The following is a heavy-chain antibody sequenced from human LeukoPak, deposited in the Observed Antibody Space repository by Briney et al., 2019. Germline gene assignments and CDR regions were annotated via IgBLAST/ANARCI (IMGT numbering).Heavy chain of an antibody. CDR1: GGSISSYY. CDR3: ARMRGSSSSSGAFDI. D-gene: IGHD6-6*01. CDR2: IYYSGST. Sequence: PSETLSLTCTVSGGSISSYYWSWIRQPPGKGLEWIGYIYYSGSTNYNPSLKSRVTISVDTSKNQFSLKLSSVTAADTAVYYCARMRGSSSSSGAFDIWGQGTMVTVSS. V-gene: IGHV4-59*08. J-gene: IGHJ3*02.